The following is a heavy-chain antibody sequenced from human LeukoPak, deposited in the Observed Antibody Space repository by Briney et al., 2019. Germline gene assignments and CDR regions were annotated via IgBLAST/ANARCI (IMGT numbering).Heavy chain of an antibody. J-gene: IGHJ5*02. CDR2: INHSGST. V-gene: IGHV4-34*01. Sequence: PSETLSLTCAVYGGSFSGYYWSWIRQPPGKGLEWIGEINHSGSTNYNPSLKSRVTISVDTSKNQFSLKLSSVTAADTAVYYCARTKGYCSSTSCRSGFDPWGQGTPVTVSS. CDR3: ARTKGYCSSTSCRSGFDP. CDR1: GGSFSGYY. D-gene: IGHD2-2*01.